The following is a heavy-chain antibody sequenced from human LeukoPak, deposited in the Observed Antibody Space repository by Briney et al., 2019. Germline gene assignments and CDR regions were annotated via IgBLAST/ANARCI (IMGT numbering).Heavy chain of an antibody. CDR3: AKSGSGSYSKGGYDN. CDR1: GFTFSSYA. V-gene: IGHV3-23*01. D-gene: IGHD3-10*01. CDR2: ASGSGGST. J-gene: IGHJ4*02. Sequence: GGSLRLSCAASGFTFSSYAMSWVRQAPGKGLEWVSAASGSGGSTYYADSVKGRFTISRDNSKNTLYLQMNSLRAEDTALYHCAKSGSGSYSKGGYDNWGQGTLVTVSS.